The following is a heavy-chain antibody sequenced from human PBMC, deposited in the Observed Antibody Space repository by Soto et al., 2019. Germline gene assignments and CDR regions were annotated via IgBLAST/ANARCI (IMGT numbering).Heavy chain of an antibody. CDR3: VVVLRFLEWLSTFDY. CDR2: ISGSGGST. D-gene: IGHD3-3*01. Sequence: EVQLLESGGGLVQPGGSLRLSCAASGFTFSSYAMSWVRQAPGTGLEWVSAISGSGGSTYYADSVKGRFTISRDNSKNTLYLQMNSLRAEDTAVYYCVVVLRFLEWLSTFDYWGQGTLVTVSS. J-gene: IGHJ4*02. V-gene: IGHV3-23*01. CDR1: GFTFSSYA.